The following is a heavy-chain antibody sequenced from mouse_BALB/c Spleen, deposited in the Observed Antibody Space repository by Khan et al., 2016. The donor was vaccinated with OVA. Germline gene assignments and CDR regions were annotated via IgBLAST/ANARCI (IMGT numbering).Heavy chain of an antibody. CDR3: ARLTYYYGRNFYWHFAV. Sequence: QVQLKESGPELVKPGASVKMSCKASGYTFTDYVISWVKQGTGQGLEWIGGIYPGSDSPHYNERFKGKVTLTADKSSNTAYMQLNSLKTEDSAVYFCARLTYYYGRNFYWHFAVWGTGHTVTVPS. CDR1: GYTFTDYV. J-gene: IGHJ1*03. D-gene: IGHD1-1*01. CDR2: IYPGSDSP. V-gene: IGHV1-77*01.